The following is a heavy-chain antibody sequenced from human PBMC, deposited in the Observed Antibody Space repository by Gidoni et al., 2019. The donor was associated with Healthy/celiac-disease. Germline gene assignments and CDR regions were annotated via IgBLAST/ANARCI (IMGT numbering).Heavy chain of an antibody. V-gene: IGHV3-74*01. CDR2: INSDGSST. Sequence: EVQLVESGGGLVQPGGSLRLPCAASGFTFSSYWMHWVRQAPGKGLVWVSRINSDGSSTSYADSVKGRFTISRDNAKNTLYLQMNSLRAEDTAVYYCARDLRTYYYYYGMDVWGQGTTVTVSS. CDR3: ARDLRTYYYYYGMDV. D-gene: IGHD3-16*01. CDR1: GFTFSSYW. J-gene: IGHJ6*02.